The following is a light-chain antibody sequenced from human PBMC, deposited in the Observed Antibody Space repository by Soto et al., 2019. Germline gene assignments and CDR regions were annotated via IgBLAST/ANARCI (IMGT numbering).Light chain of an antibody. CDR3: QQYYSYPWT. CDR1: QSISNH. J-gene: IGKJ1*01. CDR2: AAS. Sequence: DIQMTQSPSSLSASVEDRVIITCRASQSISNHLNWYQQKPGKAPKLLIYAASTLQSGVPSRFSGSGSGTDFTLTISCLQSEDFATYYCQQYYSYPWTFGQGTKVDI. V-gene: IGKV1-39*01.